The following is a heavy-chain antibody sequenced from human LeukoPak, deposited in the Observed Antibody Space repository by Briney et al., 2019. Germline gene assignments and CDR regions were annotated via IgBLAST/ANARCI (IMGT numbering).Heavy chain of an antibody. V-gene: IGHV3-30*18. CDR2: ISYDGSNK. CDR1: GFTFSSYG. CDR3: AKDQRGLWFGELGFDY. D-gene: IGHD3-10*01. J-gene: IGHJ4*02. Sequence: GRSLRLSCAASGFTFSSYGMHWVRQAPGKGLEWVAVISYDGSNKYYANSVKGRFTISRDNSKNTLYLQMNSLRAEDTAVYYCAKDQRGLWFGELGFDYWGQGTLVTVSS.